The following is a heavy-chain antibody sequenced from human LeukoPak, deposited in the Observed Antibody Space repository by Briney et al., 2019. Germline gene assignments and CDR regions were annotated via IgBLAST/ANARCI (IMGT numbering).Heavy chain of an antibody. D-gene: IGHD5-12*01. CDR2: IYHSGST. V-gene: IGHV4-38-2*02. J-gene: IGHJ4*02. CDR1: GYSISSGYY. CDR3: ARGIGATIYYFDY. Sequence: SETLSLTCTVSGYSISSGYYWGWIRQPPGKGLEWIGSIYHSGSTYYNPSLKSRVTISVDTSKNQFSLKLSSVTAADTAVYYCARGIGATIYYFDYWGQGTLVTVSS.